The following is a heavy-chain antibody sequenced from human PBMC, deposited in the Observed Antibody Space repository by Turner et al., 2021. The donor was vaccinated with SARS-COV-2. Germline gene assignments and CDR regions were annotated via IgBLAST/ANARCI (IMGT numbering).Heavy chain of an antibody. CDR1: GLTFSSYA. V-gene: IGHV3-30*04. D-gene: IGHD3-3*01. CDR2: ISYDGSNK. CDR3: ARDGGSFWGDLAWGGYYYYAMDV. Sequence: QVQLVESGGGVVQPGRSLRLSCAASGLTFSSYAMHWVLQAPGKGLEWVAVISYDGSNKYYADSVKGRFTISRDNSKNTLYLQMNSLRAEDTAVYYCARDGGSFWGDLAWGGYYYYAMDVWGQGTTVTVSS. J-gene: IGHJ6*02.